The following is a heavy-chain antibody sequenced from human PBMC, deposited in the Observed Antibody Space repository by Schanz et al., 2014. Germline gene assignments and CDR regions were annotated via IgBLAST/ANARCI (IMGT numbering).Heavy chain of an antibody. CDR3: SRGECSSASCHEVAPPDD. Sequence: QMQLQESGPGLVKPSETLSLTCTVSGGSISSSNYYWGWIRQPPGKGLEWIGSIYYSGNTYYNPSRKSRVAISVDTSKNQFSLELSSVTAADTAIYYCSRGECSSASCHEVAPPDDWGQGTLVTVSS. J-gene: IGHJ4*02. V-gene: IGHV4-39*07. CDR2: IYYSGNT. CDR1: GGSISSSNYY. D-gene: IGHD2-2*01.